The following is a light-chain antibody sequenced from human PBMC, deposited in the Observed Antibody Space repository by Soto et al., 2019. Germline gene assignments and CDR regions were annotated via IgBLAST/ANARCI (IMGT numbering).Light chain of an antibody. CDR3: QQYNSYWT. CDR1: QSISTT. J-gene: IGKJ1*01. Sequence: DIQMSQSPSTLSASVGDRVTITCRASQSISTTLAWYQQKPGKAPKLLIYKASSLESGVPSRFSGSGSGAEFTLTISSMQPDDFATYYCQQYNSYWTFC. CDR2: KAS. V-gene: IGKV1-5*03.